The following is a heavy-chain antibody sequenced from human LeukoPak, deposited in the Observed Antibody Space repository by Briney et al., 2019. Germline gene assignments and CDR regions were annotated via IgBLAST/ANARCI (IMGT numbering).Heavy chain of an antibody. V-gene: IGHV3-74*01. D-gene: IGHD3-16*01. CDR2: INTDGSST. CDR3: ANGALRLYYIDV. J-gene: IGHJ6*03. Sequence: GGSLRLSCAASGFTFSSYWMHWVRQAPGKGLVWVSRINTDGSSTNYADSVKGRFTISRDNAKNTVYLQMDSLRAEDTAVYYCANGALRLYYIDVWGKGTTVTVSS. CDR1: GFTFSSYW.